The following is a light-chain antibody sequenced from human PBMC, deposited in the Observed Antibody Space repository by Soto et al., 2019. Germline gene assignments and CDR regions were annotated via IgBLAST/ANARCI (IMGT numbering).Light chain of an antibody. V-gene: IGLV2-14*03. CDR1: SSDVGAYKY. Sequence: QSALTQPASVSGSPGQSITISCTGTSSDVGAYKYVSWYQQHPGKVPKLIIYGVSNRPSGVSNRFSGSKSGNTAFLTISGHHPEDEADYCCSSFTGTTTLDVFGTGTKVTVL. CDR3: SSFTGTTTLDV. CDR2: GVS. J-gene: IGLJ1*01.